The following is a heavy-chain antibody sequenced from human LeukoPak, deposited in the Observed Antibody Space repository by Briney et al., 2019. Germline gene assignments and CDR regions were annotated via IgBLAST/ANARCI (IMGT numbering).Heavy chain of an antibody. D-gene: IGHD3-22*01. Sequence: GGSLRLSCAASGFTFSTYGMHWVRQAPGKGLEWVAFISYDGSNKYYADSVKGRFTISRDHSKNTLYLQMNSLRAEDTALYLFSKDPWQSGHYYDSSGQFDYWGQGTLVTVSS. J-gene: IGHJ4*02. CDR2: ISYDGSNK. V-gene: IGHV3-30*18. CDR1: GFTFSTYG. CDR3: SKDPWQSGHYYDSSGQFDY.